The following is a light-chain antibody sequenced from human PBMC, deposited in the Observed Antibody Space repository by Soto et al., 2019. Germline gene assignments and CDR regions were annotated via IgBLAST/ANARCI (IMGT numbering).Light chain of an antibody. J-gene: IGLJ1*01. V-gene: IGLV2-14*01. CDR1: SSDVGGYNH. CDR3: SSHTASTTRI. Sequence: QSALPQPASVSGSPGQSITISCTGTSSDVGGYNHVSWYQHHPGKAPKRIIYEVTKRPSGVSNRFSGSKSGDTASLTISGLQAEDEADYYCSSHTASTTRIFGTGTKVT. CDR2: EVT.